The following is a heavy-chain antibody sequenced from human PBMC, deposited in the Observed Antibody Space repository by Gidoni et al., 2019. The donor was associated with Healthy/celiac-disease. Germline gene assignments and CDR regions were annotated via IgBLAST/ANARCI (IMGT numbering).Heavy chain of an antibody. CDR2: IWYDGSNK. V-gene: IGHV3-33*01. J-gene: IGHJ2*01. CDR3: AREGWFRGYFDL. D-gene: IGHD3-10*01. Sequence: QVQLVESGGGVVQPGRSLRLSCAAPGFTFSSHGMHWVRPAPGKGLEWVAVIWYDGSNKYYADSVKGRFTISRDNSKNTLYLQMNSLRAEDTAVYYCAREGWFRGYFDLWGRGTLVTVSS. CDR1: GFTFSSHG.